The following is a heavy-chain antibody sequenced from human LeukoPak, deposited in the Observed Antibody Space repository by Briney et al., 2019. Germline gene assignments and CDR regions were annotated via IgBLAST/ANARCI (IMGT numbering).Heavy chain of an antibody. Sequence: QTGGSLRLSCAASGFTFSSYGMHWVRQAPGKGLEWVAFIRYDGSNKYYADSVKSRFTISRDNSKNTLYLQMNSLRAEDTAVYYCARIVDDYGVSDIGYWGQGTLVTVSS. J-gene: IGHJ4*02. CDR2: IRYDGSNK. CDR1: GFTFSSYG. CDR3: ARIVDDYGVSDIGY. V-gene: IGHV3-30*02. D-gene: IGHD4-17*01.